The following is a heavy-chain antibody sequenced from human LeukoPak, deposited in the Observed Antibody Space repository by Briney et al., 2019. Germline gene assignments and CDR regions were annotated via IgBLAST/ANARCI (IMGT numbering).Heavy chain of an antibody. CDR1: GFTSSDYY. Sequence: GGSLRLSCAASGFTSSDYYMSWIRQAPGKGLEWVSYISSSGSTIYYTDSVKGRFTISRDNAKNSLYLQMNSLRAEDTAVYYCARDYYGSGSIMIDYWGQGTLVTVSS. D-gene: IGHD3-10*01. J-gene: IGHJ4*02. V-gene: IGHV3-11*04. CDR3: ARDYYGSGSIMIDY. CDR2: ISSSGSTI.